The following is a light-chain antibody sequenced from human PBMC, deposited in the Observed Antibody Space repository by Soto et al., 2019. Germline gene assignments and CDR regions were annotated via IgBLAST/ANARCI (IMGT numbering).Light chain of an antibody. Sequence: EIVLTQSPGTLSLSPGERATLSCRASQSVSSSYLAWYQQKPGQAPRLLIYGASSRATGIPDRFSGSGSGTDSTLTISRLEPEDFAVYYCQQYGSSTWTFGPGTRVDIK. V-gene: IGKV3-20*01. CDR3: QQYGSSTWT. CDR1: QSVSSSY. CDR2: GAS. J-gene: IGKJ1*01.